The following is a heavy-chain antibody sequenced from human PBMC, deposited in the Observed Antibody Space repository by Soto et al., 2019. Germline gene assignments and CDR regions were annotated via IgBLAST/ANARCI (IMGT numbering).Heavy chain of an antibody. V-gene: IGHV3-11*06. D-gene: IGHD3-16*01. J-gene: IGHJ3*02. CDR2: ISSSSSYT. CDR1: GFTFSDYY. CDR3: ATSVGAYGTTAGPHAFDI. Sequence: QVQLVESGGGLVKPGGSLRLSCAASGFTFSDYYMSWIRQAPGKGLEWVSYISSSSSYTNYADSVKGRFTISRDNAKNSLYLQMNSLRAEDTAVYYCATSVGAYGTTAGPHAFDIWGQGTMVTVSS.